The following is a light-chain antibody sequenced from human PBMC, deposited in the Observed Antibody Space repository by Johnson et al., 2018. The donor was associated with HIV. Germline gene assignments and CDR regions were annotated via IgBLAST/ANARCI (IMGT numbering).Light chain of an antibody. CDR1: SSNIGNNY. Sequence: QSVLTQPPSVSAAPGQKVTISCSGSSSNIGNNYVSWYQQLPGTAPKLLIYDNNERPAGIPDRFSGSKSGTSATLGITGLQTGDEADYDCGTWDNGLITYVFGTGTKVTVL. J-gene: IGLJ1*01. CDR3: GTWDNGLITYV. CDR2: DNN. V-gene: IGLV1-51*01.